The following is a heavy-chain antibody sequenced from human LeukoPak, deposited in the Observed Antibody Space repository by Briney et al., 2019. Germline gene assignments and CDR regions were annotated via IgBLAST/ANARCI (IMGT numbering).Heavy chain of an antibody. Sequence: ASVKVSCKASGYTFTGYYMHWVRQAPGQGLEWMGWINPNSGGTNYAQKFQGRVTMTRDTSISTAYMELSRLRSDDTAVYYCARVSAPRSGWYSDYWGQGTLVTVSS. CDR2: INPNSGGT. J-gene: IGHJ4*02. CDR3: ARVSAPRSGWYSDY. V-gene: IGHV1-2*02. D-gene: IGHD6-19*01. CDR1: GYTFTGYY.